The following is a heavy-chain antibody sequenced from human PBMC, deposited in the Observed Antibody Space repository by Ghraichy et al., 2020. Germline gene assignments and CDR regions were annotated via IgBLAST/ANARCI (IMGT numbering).Heavy chain of an antibody. CDR2: IYPGGTT. Sequence: GGSLRLSCAASDLTVSHNFLAWVRQAPETGREWVASIYPGGTTYYADSVKGGFTMSRDTPNNMINIQMHYLREDDTAIYYCVRRTGGLGHDPFDLWGQGTLVTVSS. V-gene: IGHV3-53*01. CDR1: DLTVSHNF. D-gene: IGHD3-16*01. J-gene: IGHJ4*03. CDR3: VRRTGGLGHDPFDL.